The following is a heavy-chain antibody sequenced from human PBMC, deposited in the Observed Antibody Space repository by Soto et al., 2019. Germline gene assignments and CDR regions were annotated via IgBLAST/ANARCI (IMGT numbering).Heavy chain of an antibody. V-gene: IGHV3-11*01. D-gene: IGHD6-19*01. CDR1: GFTFSDYY. CDR3: ARERAEQWLVLSLYYYGMDV. J-gene: IGHJ6*02. Sequence: GGSLRLSCAASGFTFSDYYMSWIRQAPGKGLEWVSYISSSGSTIYYADSVKGRFTISRDNAKNSLYLQMNSLRAEDTAVYYCARERAEQWLVLSLYYYGMDVWGQGTTVTVSS. CDR2: ISSSGSTI.